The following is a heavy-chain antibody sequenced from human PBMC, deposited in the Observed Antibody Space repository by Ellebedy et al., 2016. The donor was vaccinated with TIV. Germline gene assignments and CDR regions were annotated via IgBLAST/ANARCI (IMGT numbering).Heavy chain of an antibody. CDR1: GFTVSNTY. D-gene: IGHD1-14*01. CDR2: IYSGGST. Sequence: GESLKISCAASGFTVSNTYMGWVRQAPGKGLDWVSVIYSGGSTYYVDSVKGRFIITRVSSKNTLFLQMNGLRAEDTAVYYCVTPGGDVGGFDQWGQGTLVIVSS. J-gene: IGHJ4*02. V-gene: IGHV3-53*01. CDR3: VTPGGDVGGFDQ.